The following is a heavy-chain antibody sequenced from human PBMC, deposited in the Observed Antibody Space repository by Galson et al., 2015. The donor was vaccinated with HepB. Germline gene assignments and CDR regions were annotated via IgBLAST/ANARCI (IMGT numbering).Heavy chain of an antibody. CDR1: GFTFGDYA. D-gene: IGHD2-2*01. J-gene: IGHJ5*02. V-gene: IGHV3-49*04. CDR2: IRSKAYGGTT. CDR3: TRAIIVVVPAAGSSWFDP. Sequence: SLRLSCAASGFTFGDYAMSWVRQAPGKGLEWVGFIRSKAYGGTTEYTASVKGRFTISRDDSKSIAYLQMNSLKTEDTAVYYCTRAIIVVVPAAGSSWFDPWGQGTLVTVSS.